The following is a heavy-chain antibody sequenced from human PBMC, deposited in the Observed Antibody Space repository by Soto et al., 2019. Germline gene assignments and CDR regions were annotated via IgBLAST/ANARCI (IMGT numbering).Heavy chain of an antibody. D-gene: IGHD6-19*01. CDR3: ARGLSRLDY. Sequence: QVQLVQSGAEVKKPGASVKVSCKASGYTFSNYAFSWVRQAPGQGLEWMGWIGTYNGITNYSQKFQDRVTMTTDTSTSTAYMELRSLRSDDTAVYYCARGLSRLDYWGQGTLVTVSS. J-gene: IGHJ4*02. V-gene: IGHV1-18*01. CDR2: IGTYNGIT. CDR1: GYTFSNYA.